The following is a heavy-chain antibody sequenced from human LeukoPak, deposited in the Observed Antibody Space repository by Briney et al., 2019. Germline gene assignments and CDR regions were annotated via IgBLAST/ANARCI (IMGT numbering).Heavy chain of an antibody. Sequence: GGSLRLSCAASGFTFSSYAMSWVRQAPGKGLEWVSAISGSGGSTYYADSVKGRFTISRDNSKNTLYLQMNSLRAEDTAVYYCAKTYYDFWIGEVNDYWGQGTLVTVSS. CDR3: AKTYYDFWIGEVNDY. D-gene: IGHD3-3*01. CDR1: GFTFSSYA. CDR2: ISGSGGST. V-gene: IGHV3-23*01. J-gene: IGHJ4*02.